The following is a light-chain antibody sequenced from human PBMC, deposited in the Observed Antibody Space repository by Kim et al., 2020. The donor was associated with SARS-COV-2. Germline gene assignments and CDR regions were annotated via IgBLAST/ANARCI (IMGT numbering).Light chain of an antibody. Sequence: DIQMTQSPSTLSASVGDRVTITCRASQSISGSLAWYQQKPGKAPKLLIYRASSLETGVPSRFSGSESGTDFTLTISSLQPDDFATYYCQQYHYHGTFGQGTKVDIK. CDR2: RAS. V-gene: IGKV1-5*03. CDR1: QSISGS. CDR3: QQYHYHGT. J-gene: IGKJ1*01.